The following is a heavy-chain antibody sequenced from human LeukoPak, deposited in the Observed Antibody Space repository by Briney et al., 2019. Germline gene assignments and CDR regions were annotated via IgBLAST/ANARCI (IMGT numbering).Heavy chain of an antibody. D-gene: IGHD6-13*01. V-gene: IGHV1-18*01. CDR2: ISAYNGNT. J-gene: IGHJ4*02. CDR3: ARGGRSSWSGHNYDY. Sequence: ASVKVSCKASGYTFTSYGISWVRQAPGQGLEWMGWISAYNGNTNYAQKLQGRVTMNTDTVTSTAYMELRSLRSDDTAVYYCARGGRSSWSGHNYDYWGQGTLVTVSS. CDR1: GYTFTSYG.